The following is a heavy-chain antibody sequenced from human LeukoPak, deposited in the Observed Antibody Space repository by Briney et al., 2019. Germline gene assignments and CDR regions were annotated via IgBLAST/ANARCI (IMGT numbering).Heavy chain of an antibody. V-gene: IGHV1-69*13. CDR3: ARDQTSYVVVXAXMXX. CDR2: IIPIFGTA. J-gene: IGHJ1*01. Sequence: ASVKVSCKASGGTFSSYAISWVRQAPGQGLEWMGGIIPIFGTANYAQKFQGRVTITADESTSTAYMELSSLRSEDTAVYYCARDQTSYVVVXAXMXXWGQXTLV. D-gene: IGHD2-2*01. CDR1: GGTFSSYA.